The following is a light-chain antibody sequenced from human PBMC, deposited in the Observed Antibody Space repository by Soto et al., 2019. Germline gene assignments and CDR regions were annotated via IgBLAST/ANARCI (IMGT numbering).Light chain of an antibody. CDR3: CSYAGGSTLV. Sequence: SALTQPASVSGSPGQSITISCTGTSSDVGTYNLVSWYQQHPGKAPKLMIYEGSKRPSGVSNRFSGSKSGNTASLTISGLQAEDEADYYCCSYAGGSTLVFGGGTQLTVL. J-gene: IGLJ2*01. CDR1: SSDVGTYNL. V-gene: IGLV2-23*01. CDR2: EGS.